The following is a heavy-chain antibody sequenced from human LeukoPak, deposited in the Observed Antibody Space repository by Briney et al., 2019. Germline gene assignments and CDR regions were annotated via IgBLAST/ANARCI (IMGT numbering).Heavy chain of an antibody. J-gene: IGHJ6*03. Sequence: GGSLRLSCAASGFTFDDYAMHWVRQAPGKGLEWVSLISWDGGSTYYADSVKGRFTISRDNAKNSFYLQMYSLRAEDTALYYCARDRGGIGYYMDVWGKGTTVTVSS. CDR2: ISWDGGST. D-gene: IGHD3-16*02. CDR3: ARDRGGIGYYMDV. CDR1: GFTFDDYA. V-gene: IGHV3-43D*03.